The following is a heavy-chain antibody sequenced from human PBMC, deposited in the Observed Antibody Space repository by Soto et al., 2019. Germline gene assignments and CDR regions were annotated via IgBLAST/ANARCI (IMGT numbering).Heavy chain of an antibody. CDR1: GFTFSSYW. CDR3: XXXXQLWXLDS. D-gene: IGHD2-21*01. Sequence: EVQLVESGGGLVQPGESLRLSCAASGFTFSSYWMHWVRQAPGKGLVWVSRIKNDGSAATYADSVKGRFTISRHKXXXXXXXXXXXXXXXXXXXXXXXXXXQLWXLDSWGQGTLVTVSS. J-gene: IGHJ4*02. CDR2: IKNDGSAA. V-gene: IGHV3-74*01.